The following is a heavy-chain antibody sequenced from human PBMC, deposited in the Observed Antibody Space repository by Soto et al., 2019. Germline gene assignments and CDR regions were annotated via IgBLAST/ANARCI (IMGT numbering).Heavy chain of an antibody. Sequence: QTLSLTCAISGDSVSSNSSAWNCISQSPSRGLEWLGRTYYRSKLYNDYAVSVKSRITINPDTSKNQFSLQLNSVTPEDTAVYYCARVLGGGWGVYDYWGQGTLVTVSS. CDR1: GDSVSSNSSA. CDR3: ARVLGGGWGVYDY. J-gene: IGHJ4*02. CDR2: TYYRSKLYN. D-gene: IGHD2-15*01. V-gene: IGHV6-1*01.